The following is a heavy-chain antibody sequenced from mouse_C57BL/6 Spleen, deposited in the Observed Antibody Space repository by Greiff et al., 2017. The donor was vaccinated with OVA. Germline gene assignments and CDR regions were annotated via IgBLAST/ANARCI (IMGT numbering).Heavy chain of an antibody. Sequence: EVKVVESGGDLVKPGGSLKLSCAASGFTFSSYGMSWVRQTPDNRLEWVATISSCGSYSYYPDSVKGRFTISRDNAKNTLYLQMSSLKSEDTAMYYCARHLPPGFAYWGQGTLVTVSA. CDR1: GFTFSSYG. CDR2: ISSCGSYS. V-gene: IGHV5-6*01. CDR3: ARHLPPGFAY. J-gene: IGHJ3*01. D-gene: IGHD2-1*01.